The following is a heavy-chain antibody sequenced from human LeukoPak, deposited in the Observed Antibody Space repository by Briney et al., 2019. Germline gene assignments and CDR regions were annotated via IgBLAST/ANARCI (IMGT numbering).Heavy chain of an antibody. Sequence: GGSLRLSCAASGFTFSSYGMHWVRQAPGKGLEWVAVIWYDGSNKYYADSVKGRFTISRDNSKNTLYLQMNSLRAEDTAVYYCARDPKGYRGIHYWGQGTLVTVSS. CDR2: IWYDGSNK. D-gene: IGHD5-18*01. CDR3: ARDPKGYRGIHY. J-gene: IGHJ4*02. V-gene: IGHV3-33*01. CDR1: GFTFSSYG.